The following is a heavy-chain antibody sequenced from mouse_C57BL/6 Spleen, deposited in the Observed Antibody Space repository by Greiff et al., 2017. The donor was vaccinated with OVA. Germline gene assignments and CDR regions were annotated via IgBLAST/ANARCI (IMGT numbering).Heavy chain of an antibody. D-gene: IGHD2-4*01. V-gene: IGHV1-53*01. CDR2: ITPSNGGT. J-gene: IGHJ3*01. CDR3: ATLYDYHEEWFAY. CDR1: GYTFTSYW. Sequence: QVQLQQPGTELVKPGASVKLSCKASGYTFTSYWMHWVKQRPGQGLEWIGNITPSNGGTNYNEKFKSKATLTVDKSSSTAYMQISMLTSEDAAVYYGATLYDYHEEWFAYWCQGTLVTVSA.